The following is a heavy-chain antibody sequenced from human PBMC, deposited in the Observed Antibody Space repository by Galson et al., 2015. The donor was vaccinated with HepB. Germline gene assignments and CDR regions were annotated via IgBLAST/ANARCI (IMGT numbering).Heavy chain of an antibody. J-gene: IGHJ5*02. CDR3: ARESGWFDP. Sequence: SVQVSCKASGYTFTRFGITWVRQAPGQGLEWMGWISTYNGITEYTQKFHDRVTMTTDTSTSTAYMGLRSLRSDDTAGYYCARESGWFDPWGQGTLVTVSS. V-gene: IGHV1-18*01. D-gene: IGHD1-26*01. CDR1: GYTFTRFG. CDR2: ISTYNGIT.